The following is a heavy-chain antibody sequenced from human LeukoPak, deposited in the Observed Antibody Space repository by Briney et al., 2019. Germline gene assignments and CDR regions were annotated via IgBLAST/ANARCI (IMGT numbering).Heavy chain of an antibody. Sequence: PSETLSLTCTVSGGSISTNYWSWLRQPPGKGLEWIGYIYYSGSTNYNPSLKSRVTISVDTSKNQFSLKLSSVTAADTAVYYCAKDPTGTYVDYWGQGTLVTVSS. CDR3: AKDPTGTYVDY. CDR2: IYYSGST. J-gene: IGHJ4*02. V-gene: IGHV4-59*01. CDR1: GGSISTNY. D-gene: IGHD1-1*01.